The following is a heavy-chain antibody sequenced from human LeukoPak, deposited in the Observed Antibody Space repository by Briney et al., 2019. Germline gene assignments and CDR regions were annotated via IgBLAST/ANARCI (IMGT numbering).Heavy chain of an antibody. J-gene: IGHJ4*02. Sequence: GASVKVSCKASGYTFSSYGISWVRQARGQGLEWMGWISAYDGNTEYAQNLQGRVTMTTDTSTSTAYMELRSLRSDDTAVNYCARAVRGYSYAYLPYWGQGTLVTVSS. D-gene: IGHD5-18*01. CDR2: ISAYDGNT. CDR1: GYTFSSYG. V-gene: IGHV1-18*01. CDR3: ARAVRGYSYAYLPY.